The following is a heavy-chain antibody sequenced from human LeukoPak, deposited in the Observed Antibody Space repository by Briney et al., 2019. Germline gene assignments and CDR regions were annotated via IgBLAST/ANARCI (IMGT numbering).Heavy chain of an antibody. CDR1: GFTFSSYD. D-gene: IGHD5-12*01. CDR3: ARGPGYSGYDYVYYGMDV. J-gene: IGHJ6*02. CDR2: IGTAGDT. V-gene: IGHV3-13*01. Sequence: AGGSRRLSCAASGFTFSSYDMHWVRQATGKVLEWVSAIGTAGDTYYPGSVKGRFTISRENAKNSLYLQMNSLRAGDTAVYYCARGPGYSGYDYVYYGMDVWGQGTTVTVSS.